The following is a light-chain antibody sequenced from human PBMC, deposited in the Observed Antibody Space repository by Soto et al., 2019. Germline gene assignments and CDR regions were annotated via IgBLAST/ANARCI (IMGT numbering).Light chain of an antibody. CDR3: QHSNTLWG. CDR1: QSVRSN. Sequence: EIVMTQSPATLSVSPGERVTLSCRASQSVRSNLAWYQQKPGQVPRVLIYGASTRAIGIPDRFSGSGSGTEFTLTISSLQSEAFAVYYCQHSNTLWGFGGGTKVESK. V-gene: IGKV3-15*01. J-gene: IGKJ4*01. CDR2: GAS.